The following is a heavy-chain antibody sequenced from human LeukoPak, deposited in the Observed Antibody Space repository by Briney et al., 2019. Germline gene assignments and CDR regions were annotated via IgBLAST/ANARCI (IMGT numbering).Heavy chain of an antibody. CDR1: GYTFTGYY. D-gene: IGHD3-22*01. J-gene: IGHJ4*02. CDR2: IVPFSGTT. Sequence: GASVKVSCKASGYTFTGYYMHWVRQAPGQGLEWMGGIVPFSGTTNYAQKFQGRVTITADETTTTAYMELSSLRSEDTAMYYCARERAEGASSDMSTFYFDSWGQGTLVTVSS. V-gene: IGHV1-69*13. CDR3: ARERAEGASSDMSTFYFDS.